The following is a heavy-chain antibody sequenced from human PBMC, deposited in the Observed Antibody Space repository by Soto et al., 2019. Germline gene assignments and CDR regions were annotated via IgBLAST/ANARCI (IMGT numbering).Heavy chain of an antibody. CDR1: GDSISSGGLS. V-gene: IGHV4-30-2*06. CDR2: IYYPGLT. Sequence: QLQLQESGPGLLKPSQTLSLNCSVSGDSISSGGLSWNWLRQSPGKGLEWIGYIYYPGLTYYNPSLKSRVSMSLDSSENQVSLSLSSVTAADSAVYYCARGKRSKTATAGTGWFDPWGPGTLVTVSS. CDR3: ARGKRSKTATAGTGWFDP. D-gene: IGHD6-13*01. J-gene: IGHJ5*02.